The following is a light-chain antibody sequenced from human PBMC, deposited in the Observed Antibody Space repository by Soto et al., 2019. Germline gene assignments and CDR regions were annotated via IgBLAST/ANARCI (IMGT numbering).Light chain of an antibody. J-gene: IGKJ5*01. CDR1: QSVAGS. CDR3: QQRSNRIT. V-gene: IGKV3-11*01. CDR2: DIS. Sequence: IVLTQSPGTLSLSPGERATLSCRASQSVAGSLAWYQQKPGQAPRLLIYDISTRAAAIPARFSGSGSGTDFTLTVSSLEPEDFALYYCQQRSNRITFGQGTRLEIK.